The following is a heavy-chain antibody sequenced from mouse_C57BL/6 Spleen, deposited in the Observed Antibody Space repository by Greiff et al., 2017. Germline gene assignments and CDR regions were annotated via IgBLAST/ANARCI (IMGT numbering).Heavy chain of an antibody. D-gene: IGHD1-1*01. CDR2: ISYSGST. J-gene: IGHJ2*01. Sequence: EVQLQQSGPGLAKPSQSLYLSCSVTGYSITSDYWNWIRKFPGNKLEYMGYISYSGSTYYDPSLKSRISITRDTSKNQYYLQLNSVTTEDTATYYCARLLRYYFDYWGQGTTLTVSS. CDR3: ARLLRYYFDY. V-gene: IGHV3-8*01. CDR1: GYSITSDY.